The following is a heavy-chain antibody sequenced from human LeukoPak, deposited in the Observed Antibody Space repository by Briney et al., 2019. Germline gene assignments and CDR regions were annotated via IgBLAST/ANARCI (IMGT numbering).Heavy chain of an antibody. V-gene: IGHV3-11*01. J-gene: IGHJ4*02. Sequence: GGSLRLSCAASGFTFSDYYMSWIRQAPGKGLECVSYISSSGSTIYYADSVKGRFTISRDNAKNSLYLQMNSLRAEDTAVYYCARSPQLWLGGAYFDYWGQGTLVTVSS. CDR1: GFTFSDYY. CDR2: ISSSGSTI. D-gene: IGHD6-19*01. CDR3: ARSPQLWLGGAYFDY.